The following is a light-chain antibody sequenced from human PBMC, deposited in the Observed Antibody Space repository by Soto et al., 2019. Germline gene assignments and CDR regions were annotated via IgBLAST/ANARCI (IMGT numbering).Light chain of an antibody. Sequence: QSVLTQPPSASGSPGQSVTISCTGTPSDVGGSNSVSWYQQHPGKAPNLMIYDVNKRPSGVPDRFSGSKSGNTASLTGSGLQAADEAYYFCSSYAPSDVVFGGGTKLTVL. CDR3: SSYAPSDVV. CDR1: PSDVGGSNS. CDR2: DVN. J-gene: IGLJ2*01. V-gene: IGLV2-8*01.